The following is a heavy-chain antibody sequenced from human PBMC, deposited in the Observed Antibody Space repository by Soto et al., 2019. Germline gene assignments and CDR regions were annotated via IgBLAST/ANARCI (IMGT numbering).Heavy chain of an antibody. V-gene: IGHV4-59*01. CDR1: GGSISNYY. CDR3: AREALYYDFTLYAFDI. J-gene: IGHJ3*02. D-gene: IGHD3-22*01. CDR2: IYYSGST. Sequence: SETLSLTCTVSGGSISNYYWNWIRQPPGKGLEWIGYIYYSGSTNYNPSLKSRVTISIDTSKNQFSLKLSSVTAADTAVYYCAREALYYDFTLYAFDIWGQGTMVTVSS.